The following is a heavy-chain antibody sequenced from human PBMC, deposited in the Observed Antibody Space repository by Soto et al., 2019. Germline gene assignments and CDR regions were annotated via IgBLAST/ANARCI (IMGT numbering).Heavy chain of an antibody. CDR2: IMPIFRAP. CDR1: VGVFSDYA. Sequence: QVQLVQSGAEVKKPGSSVKVSCKASVGVFSDYAFSWVRQAPGQGLEWLGGIMPIFRAPDYAQKFQGRVTITADDSTRTAYLEMRSLRSEDTAVYYCASWLKGADIGNYYYGMDVWGQGTTVTV. D-gene: IGHD2-15*01. J-gene: IGHJ6*02. CDR3: ASWLKGADIGNYYYGMDV. V-gene: IGHV1-69*12.